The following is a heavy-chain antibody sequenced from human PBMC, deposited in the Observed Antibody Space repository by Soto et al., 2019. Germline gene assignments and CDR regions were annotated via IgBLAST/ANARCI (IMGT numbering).Heavy chain of an antibody. CDR3: ARRGINSGPFDY. V-gene: IGHV4-39*01. D-gene: IGHD1-1*01. Sequence: PSETLSLTCTVSGGSISSSSYYWGWIRQPPGKGLEWIGSIYYSGSTYYNPSLKSRVTISVDTSKNQFSLKLSSVTAADTAVYYCARRGINSGPFDYWGQGTLVTVSS. CDR2: IYYSGST. J-gene: IGHJ4*02. CDR1: GGSISSSSYY.